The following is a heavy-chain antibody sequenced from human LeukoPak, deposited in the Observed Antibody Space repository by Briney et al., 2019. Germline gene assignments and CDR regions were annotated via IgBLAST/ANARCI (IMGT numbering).Heavy chain of an antibody. CDR3: ARATNVDYFYYYGLDV. Sequence: SVTLSLTCTVSGGSIMTYYWSWIRQPPGKGLEWIGYIYDSGITYYNPSLQSRVTLSIDTSKNEFSLTLTSVTAADTAMYYCARATNVDYFYYYGLDVWGRGTTVTVSS. CDR1: GGSIMTYY. D-gene: IGHD1-14*01. V-gene: IGHV4-59*01. J-gene: IGHJ6*02. CDR2: IYDSGIT.